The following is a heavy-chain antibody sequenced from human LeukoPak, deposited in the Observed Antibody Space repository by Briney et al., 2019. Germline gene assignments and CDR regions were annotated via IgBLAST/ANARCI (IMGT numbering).Heavy chain of an antibody. CDR1: GGTFSSYA. V-gene: IGHV1-69*13. D-gene: IGHD6-6*01. Sequence: GASVKVSCKASGGTFSSYAISWVRQAPGQGLEWMGGIIPIFGTANYAQKFQGRVTITADESTSTAYMELSSLRSEDTAVYYCASTYSSSYGLYYYGMDVWGQGTTVTVSS. CDR2: IIPIFGTA. CDR3: ASTYSSSYGLYYYGMDV. J-gene: IGHJ6*02.